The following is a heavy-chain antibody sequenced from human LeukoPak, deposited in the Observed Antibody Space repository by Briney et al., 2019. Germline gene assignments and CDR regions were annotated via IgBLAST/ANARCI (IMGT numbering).Heavy chain of an antibody. CDR1: GFTFSSYA. CDR3: AKGAYCTSANCRYYYYYYMDV. D-gene: IGHD2-2*01. V-gene: IGHV3-23*01. J-gene: IGHJ6*03. CDR2: ISGSHDST. Sequence: PGGSLRLSCAASGFTFSSYAMSWVRQAPGKGLEWVSGISGSHDSTYYADSVKGRFTISRDDSKNTLFLQMNSLRAADTAIYFCAKGAYCTSANCRYYYYYYMDVWGKGTTVTVSS.